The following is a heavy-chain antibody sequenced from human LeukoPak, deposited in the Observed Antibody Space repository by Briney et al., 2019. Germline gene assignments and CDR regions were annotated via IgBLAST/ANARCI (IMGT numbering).Heavy chain of an antibody. CDR3: ARGGSTIRY. Sequence: GTLSLTCAVSGGSISSSNWWSWVRQPPGKGLEWVANIKQDGSEKYYVDSVKGRFTISRDNAKNSLYLQMNSLRAEDTAVYYCARGGSTIRYWGQGTLVTVSS. CDR1: GGSISSSNW. D-gene: IGHD5/OR15-5a*01. V-gene: IGHV3-7*03. CDR2: IKQDGSEK. J-gene: IGHJ4*02.